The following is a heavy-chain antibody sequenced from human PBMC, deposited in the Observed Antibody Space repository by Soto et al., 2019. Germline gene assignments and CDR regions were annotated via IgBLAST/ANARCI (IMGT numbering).Heavy chain of an antibody. CDR1: GGSFSGYY. Sequence: SETLSLTCAVYGGSFSGYYWSWIRQPPGKGLEWIGEINHSGSTNYNPSLKSRVTISVDTSKNQFSLKLSSVTAADTAVYYCARGVTTVTTRAAFDIWGQGTMVTVSS. CDR3: ARGVTTVTTRAAFDI. V-gene: IGHV4-34*01. J-gene: IGHJ3*02. D-gene: IGHD4-17*01. CDR2: INHSGST.